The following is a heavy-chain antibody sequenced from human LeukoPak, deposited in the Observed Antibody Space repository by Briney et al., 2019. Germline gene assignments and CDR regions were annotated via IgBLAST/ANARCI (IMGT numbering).Heavy chain of an antibody. CDR1: GFTFSSYA. D-gene: IGHD3-9*01. CDR3: AKFYDILTGYFDY. CDR2: ISGGGGST. V-gene: IGHV3-23*01. Sequence: GGSLRLSCAASGFTFSSYAMSWVRQSPGKGLEWVSAISGGGGSTYYADFVKGRFTISRDDSKNTLYLQMNSLRAEDTAVYYCAKFYDILTGYFDYWGQGTLVTVSS. J-gene: IGHJ4*02.